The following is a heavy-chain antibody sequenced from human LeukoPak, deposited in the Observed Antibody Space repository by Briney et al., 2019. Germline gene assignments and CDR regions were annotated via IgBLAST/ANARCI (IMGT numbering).Heavy chain of an antibody. D-gene: IGHD6-19*01. CDR1: GFTFTRYG. CDR2: ISAYNGDT. J-gene: IGHJ4*02. CDR3: ARDPSNTSGRYAYFDY. Sequence: ASVKVSCKASGFTFTRYGISWVRQAPGQGLDGMGWISAYNGDTNYAQKFQCRVTLTTHTSTSTAYMELRSLRSDDTAVYYCARDPSNTSGRYAYFDYWGQGALVTVSS. V-gene: IGHV1-18*01.